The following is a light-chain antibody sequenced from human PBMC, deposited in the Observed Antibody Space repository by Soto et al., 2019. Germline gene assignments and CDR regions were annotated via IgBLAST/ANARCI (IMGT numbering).Light chain of an antibody. CDR2: GAS. V-gene: IGKV1-39*01. CDR3: QQSYGLPLT. J-gene: IGKJ4*01. Sequence: DIHMTQSPSSLSASMGDRVAITCRASQNIASSLTWYQQKPGTAPNLLIYGASNLQGGVPSRFSGSGSGTDFTLTISSLQPEDFATYYCQQSYGLPLTFGGGTKVDIK. CDR1: QNIASS.